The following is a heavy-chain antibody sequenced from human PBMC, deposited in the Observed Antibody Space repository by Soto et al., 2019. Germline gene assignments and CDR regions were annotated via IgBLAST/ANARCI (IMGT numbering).Heavy chain of an antibody. CDR1: GFTFSNAW. D-gene: IGHD6-13*01. J-gene: IGHJ6*02. Sequence: GGSLRLSCAASGFTFSNAWMSWVRQAPGKGLEWVGRIKSKTDGGTTDYAAPVKGRFTISRDDSKNTLYLQMNSLKTEDTAVYYCRPSSSWSEDVSYYYGMDVWGQGTTVTVSS. CDR2: IKSKTDGGTT. CDR3: RPSSSWSEDVSYYYGMDV. V-gene: IGHV3-15*01.